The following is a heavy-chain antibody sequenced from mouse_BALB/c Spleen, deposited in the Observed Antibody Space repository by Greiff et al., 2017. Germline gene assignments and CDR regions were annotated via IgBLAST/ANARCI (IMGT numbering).Heavy chain of an antibody. Sequence: EVKVVESGGGLVKPGGSLKLSCAASGFTFSSYGMSWVRQTPDKRLEWVATISSGGSYTYYPDSVKGRFTISRDNAKNTLYLQMSSLKSEDTAMYYCARHLVLLRYFDVWGAGTTVTVAS. CDR1: GFTFSSYG. D-gene: IGHD1-1*01. CDR2: ISSGGSYT. V-gene: IGHV5-6*03. CDR3: ARHLVLLRYFDV. J-gene: IGHJ1*01.